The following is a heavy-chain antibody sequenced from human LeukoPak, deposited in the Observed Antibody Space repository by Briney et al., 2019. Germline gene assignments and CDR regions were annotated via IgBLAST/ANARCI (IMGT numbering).Heavy chain of an antibody. CDR2: ISNSATS. D-gene: IGHD1/OR15-1a*01. J-gene: IGHJ4*02. CDR1: GGSMSSYF. CDR3: ARNEHHFGFTFNY. V-gene: IGHV4-59*01. Sequence: PSETLSLTCTVSGGSMSSYFWSWIRQPPGKGLEWIGYISNSATSNYNPSLRSRATISGGTSKNQFSLNLSSVTAADTAVYYCARNEHHFGFTFNYWGQGTLVTVPS.